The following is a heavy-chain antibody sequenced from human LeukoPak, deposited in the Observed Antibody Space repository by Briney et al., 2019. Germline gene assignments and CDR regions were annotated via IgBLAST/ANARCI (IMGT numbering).Heavy chain of an antibody. D-gene: IGHD3-22*01. CDR1: GFTFSSYG. V-gene: IGHV3-30*02. CDR3: AKDHFWRWAYYYDSSGYSH. Sequence: PGGSLRLSCAASGFTFSSYGMHWVRQAPGKGLEWVAFIRYDGSNKYYADSVKGRFTISRDNSKNTLYLQMNSLRAEDTAVYYCAKDHFWRWAYYYDSSGYSHWGQGTLVTVSS. CDR2: IRYDGSNK. J-gene: IGHJ4*02.